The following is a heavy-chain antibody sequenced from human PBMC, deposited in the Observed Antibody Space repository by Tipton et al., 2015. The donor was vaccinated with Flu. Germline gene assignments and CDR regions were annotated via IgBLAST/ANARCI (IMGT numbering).Heavy chain of an antibody. CDR2: IKQDGTEK. D-gene: IGHD4-17*01. CDR3: ARGLTRVTAKDYFDS. V-gene: IGHV3-7*01. CDR1: GFSFSGFW. J-gene: IGHJ4*03. Sequence: LSRTCAASGFSFSGFWMNWVRQAPGKGLEWVANIKQDGTEKYYVDSVEGRFTIARDNAKNSLYLEMNSLTVDDTALYYCARGLTRVTAKDYFDSWGQGTLVTVSS.